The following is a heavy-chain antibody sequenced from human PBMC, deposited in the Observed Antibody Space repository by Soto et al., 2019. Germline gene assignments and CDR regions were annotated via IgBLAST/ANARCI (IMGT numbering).Heavy chain of an antibody. CDR2: IYYSGST. Sequence: PSETLSLTCTVSGGSISSYYWSWIRQPPGKGLEWIGYIYYSGSTNYNPSLKSRVTISVDTSKNQFSLKLSSVTAADTAVYYCARATGYYYDSSGYSDASDIWGQGTMGTVSS. J-gene: IGHJ3*02. V-gene: IGHV4-59*01. CDR3: ARATGYYYDSSGYSDASDI. D-gene: IGHD3-22*01. CDR1: GGSISSYY.